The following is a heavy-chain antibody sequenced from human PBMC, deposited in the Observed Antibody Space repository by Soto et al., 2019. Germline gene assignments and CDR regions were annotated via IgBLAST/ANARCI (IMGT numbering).Heavy chain of an antibody. D-gene: IGHD2-8*02. CDR1: GFTFNNYA. J-gene: IGHJ4*02. CDR3: VSEDTGSFDY. V-gene: IGHV3-30*04. CDR2: ISYDGRRQ. Sequence: QVQLVESGGGVVQPGRSLRLSCATSGFTFNNYAMHWVRQAPGKGLEWVTGISYDGRRQYYADSVKGRFTVSRDNSKHTVYLKMNSLRPEDTAVYYCVSEDTGSFDYWGQGTLVTVSS.